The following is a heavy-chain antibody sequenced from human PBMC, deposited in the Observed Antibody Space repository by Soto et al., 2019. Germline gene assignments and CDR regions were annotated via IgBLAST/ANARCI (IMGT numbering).Heavy chain of an antibody. CDR3: ARESMTTVTTPIPMDV. Sequence: QVQLVQSGAEVKKPGASVKVSCKASGYTFTSYGISWVRQAPGQGLEWMGWISAYNGNTNYAQKLQGRVTMTTDTXTXTAYMELRSLRSDDTAVYYCARESMTTVTTPIPMDVWGQGTTVTVSS. CDR1: GYTFTSYG. V-gene: IGHV1-18*01. D-gene: IGHD4-4*01. CDR2: ISAYNGNT. J-gene: IGHJ6*02.